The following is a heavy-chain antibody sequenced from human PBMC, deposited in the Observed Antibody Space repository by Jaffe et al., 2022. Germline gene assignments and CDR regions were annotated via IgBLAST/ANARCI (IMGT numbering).Heavy chain of an antibody. CDR1: GFTFDDYA. J-gene: IGHJ3*02. CDR3: VKPGGSGWYEAFDI. V-gene: IGHV3-9*01. D-gene: IGHD6-19*01. CDR2: ISWNSGSI. Sequence: EVQLVESGGGLVQPGRSLRLSCAASGFTFDDYAMHWVRQAPGKGLEWVSGISWNSGSIGYADSVKGRFTISRDNAKNSLYLQMNSLRAEDTALYYCVKPGGSGWYEAFDIWGQGTMVTVSS.